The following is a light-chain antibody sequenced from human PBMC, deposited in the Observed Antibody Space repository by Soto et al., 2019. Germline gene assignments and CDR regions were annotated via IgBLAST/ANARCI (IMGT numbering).Light chain of an antibody. CDR3: CSYAGGVV. CDR1: GASSDVGTYNI. J-gene: IGLJ3*02. CDR2: EGI. Sequence: QSALTQPASVSGSPGQSITISCTGTGASSDVGTYNIVSWYQQHPGKVPKLIIYEGIKRPSGVSRRFSGSKSGNTASLTISGLQAEDEADYYCCSYAGGVVFGGGTKVTVL. V-gene: IGLV2-23*01.